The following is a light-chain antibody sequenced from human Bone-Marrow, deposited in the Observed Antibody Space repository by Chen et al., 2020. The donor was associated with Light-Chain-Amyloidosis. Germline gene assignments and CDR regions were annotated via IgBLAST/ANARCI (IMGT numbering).Light chain of an antibody. CDR2: SAS. J-gene: IGKJ1*01. CDR3: QQYKNWPPWT. V-gene: IGKV3D-15*03. CDR1: ESVGSN. Sequence: EIVMTQSPDTLSVSPGETATLSCRASESVGSNVAWHQQRPGQAPRLLIYSASIRATGVPARFRGSGSGTEFTLTISIPQSEDSALYYCQQYKNWPPWTFGQGTKVEIK.